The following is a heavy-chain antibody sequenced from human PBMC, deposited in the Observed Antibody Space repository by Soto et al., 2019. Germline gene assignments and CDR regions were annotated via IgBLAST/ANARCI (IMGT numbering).Heavy chain of an antibody. D-gene: IGHD1-1*01. J-gene: IGHJ6*02. CDR2: INHRGSL. CDR1: GGSMTSGDQY. CDR3: ARELPQRQGRNMDV. V-gene: IGHV4-31*03. Sequence: SETRSLTCTVTGGSMTSGDQYWTWIRHRPGEGLGWFGYINHRGSLYYNPSLKSRVSMSVDTSKNQFSLNLSSVTAADTAVYYCARELPQRQGRNMDVWGQGTTVTVSS.